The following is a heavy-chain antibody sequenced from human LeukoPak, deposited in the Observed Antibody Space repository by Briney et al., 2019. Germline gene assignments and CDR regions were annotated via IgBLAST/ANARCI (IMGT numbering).Heavy chain of an antibody. CDR3: ARGYSYGSYFDY. V-gene: IGHV1-69*13. CDR2: IIPIFGTA. J-gene: IGHJ4*02. Sequence: SVKVSCKASGGTFSSYALSWVRQAPGQGLEWMGGIIPIFGTANYAQKFQGRVTITADESTSTAYMELSSLRSEDTALYYCARGYSYGSYFDYWGQGTLITVSS. D-gene: IGHD5-18*01. CDR1: GGTFSSYA.